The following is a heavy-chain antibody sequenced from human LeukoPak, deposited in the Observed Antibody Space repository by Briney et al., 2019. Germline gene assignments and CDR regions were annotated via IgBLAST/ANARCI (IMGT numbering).Heavy chain of an antibody. CDR2: INHSGST. CDR3: ARGGVILTGYYTHFDY. CDR1: GGSFSGNY. J-gene: IGHJ4*02. D-gene: IGHD3-9*01. Sequence: PSETLSLTCAVYGGSFSGNYWSWIRHPPGKGLEWIGEINHSGSTNYNPSLKSRVTISVDTSKNQFSLKLSSVTAADTAVYYCARGGVILTGYYTHFDYWGQGTLVTVSS. V-gene: IGHV4-34*01.